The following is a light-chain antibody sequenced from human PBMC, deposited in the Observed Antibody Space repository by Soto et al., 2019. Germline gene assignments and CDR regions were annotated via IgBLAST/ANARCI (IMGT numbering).Light chain of an antibody. V-gene: IGKV1-6*01. CDR2: AAS. J-gene: IGKJ1*01. Sequence: IQMTQSPLSLSASVGDRVIITCRASRDIGNDLGWYQQKPGKAPKLLIFAASTLHSVVPSRFSGSGSGTVFTLTISSLHPEDFATYFCLQDYDLPRTFGQGTTV. CDR1: RDIGND. CDR3: LQDYDLPRT.